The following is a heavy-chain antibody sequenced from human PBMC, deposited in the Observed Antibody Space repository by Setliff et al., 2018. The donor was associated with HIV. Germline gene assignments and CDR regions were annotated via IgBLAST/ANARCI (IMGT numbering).Heavy chain of an antibody. CDR3: AKGAGFYGDYTFDH. J-gene: IGHJ4*02. CDR2: ISHSGNT. Sequence: LSLTCTVSGDSINTHYWSWIRQPPGKGLEWIGCISHSGNTNFNPSLQSRVTISMVASRNQFSLKVTSVTAADTAVYYCAKGAGFYGDYTFDHWGQGRQVTVSS. V-gene: IGHV4-59*11. CDR1: GDSINTHY. D-gene: IGHD4-17*01.